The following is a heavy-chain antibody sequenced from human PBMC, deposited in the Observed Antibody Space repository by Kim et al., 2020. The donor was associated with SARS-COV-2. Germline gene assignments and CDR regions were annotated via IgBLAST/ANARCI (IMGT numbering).Heavy chain of an antibody. V-gene: IGHV3-13*01. CDR1: GFTFSSYD. Sequence: GGSLRLSCAASGFTFSSYDMHWVRQATGKGLEWVSAIGTAGDTYYPGSVKGRFTISRENAKNSLYLQMNSLRAGDTAVYYCARGAYYDILTGYRHYGMDVWGQGTTVTVSS. CDR3: ARGAYYDILTGYRHYGMDV. J-gene: IGHJ6*02. CDR2: IGTAGDT. D-gene: IGHD3-9*01.